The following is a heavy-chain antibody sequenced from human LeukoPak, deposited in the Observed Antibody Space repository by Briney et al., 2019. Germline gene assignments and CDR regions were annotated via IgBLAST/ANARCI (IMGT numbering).Heavy chain of an antibody. D-gene: IGHD3-22*01. V-gene: IGHV3-20*04. J-gene: IGHJ3*02. CDR2: INWNGGST. Sequence: PGGSLRLSCAASGFTFDDYGMSWVRQAPGRGLEWVSGINWNGGSTGYADSVKGRFTISRDNAKNSLYLQMNSLRAEDTALYYCARDDSPINYYYDSSGYLPDAFDIWGHGTMVTVSS. CDR3: ARDDSPINYYYDSSGYLPDAFDI. CDR1: GFTFDDYG.